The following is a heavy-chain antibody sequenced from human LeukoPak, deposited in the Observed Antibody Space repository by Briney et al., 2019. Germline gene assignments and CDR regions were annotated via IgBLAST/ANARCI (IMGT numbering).Heavy chain of an antibody. CDR1: GGSISSYH. CDR2: VYTSGST. Sequence: ASETLSLTCTDSGGSISSYHWSWIRQPAGKGLEWIGRVYTSGSTNYNPSLKSRVTMSVDTSKNQFSLKLSSVTAADTAVYYCARDLVLGYCTNGVCSSNDYWGQGTLVTVSS. CDR3: ARDLVLGYCTNGVCSSNDY. J-gene: IGHJ4*02. D-gene: IGHD2-8*01. V-gene: IGHV4-4*07.